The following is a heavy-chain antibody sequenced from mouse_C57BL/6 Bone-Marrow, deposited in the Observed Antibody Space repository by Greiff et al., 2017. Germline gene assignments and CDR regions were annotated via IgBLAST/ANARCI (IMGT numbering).Heavy chain of an antibody. V-gene: IGHV1-52*01. CDR1: GFTFTSYW. CDR2: IDPSDSET. J-gene: IGHJ2*01. Sequence: VQLQQPGAGLGRPGSSLKLSCPASGFTFTSYWMHLVKPSPIQGLEWIGNIDPSDSETPYKQKFKVKATVTVDKSSSTAYMQLSSLTSEDSAVYYCARYYSRGYFDYWGQGTTLTVSS. CDR3: ARYYSRGYFDY. D-gene: IGHD2-12*01.